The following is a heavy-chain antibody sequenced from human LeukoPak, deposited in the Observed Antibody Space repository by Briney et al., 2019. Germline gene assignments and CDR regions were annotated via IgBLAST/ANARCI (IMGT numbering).Heavy chain of an antibody. Sequence: PGGPLRLSCAASGFTFSSYGMHWVRQAPGKGLEWVAVISYDGSNKYYADSVKGRFTISRDNSKNTLYLQMNSLRAEDTAVYYCAKDVWVTTGIDYWGQGTLVTVSS. V-gene: IGHV3-30*18. D-gene: IGHD4-17*01. CDR2: ISYDGSNK. CDR1: GFTFSSYG. J-gene: IGHJ4*02. CDR3: AKDVWVTTGIDY.